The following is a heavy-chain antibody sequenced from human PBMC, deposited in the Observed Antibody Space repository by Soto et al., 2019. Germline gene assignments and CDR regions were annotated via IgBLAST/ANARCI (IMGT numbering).Heavy chain of an antibody. CDR3: ARIKRGLLYYYYGMDV. D-gene: IGHD3-10*01. Sequence: PSETLSLTCTVSGGSISSYYWIWIRQPPGKGLEWIGYIYYSGSTNYNPSLKSRVTISVDTSKNQFSLKLSSVTAADTAVYYCARIKRGLLYYYYGMDVWGQGTTVTVSS. CDR1: GGSISSYY. CDR2: IYYSGST. J-gene: IGHJ6*02. V-gene: IGHV4-59*01.